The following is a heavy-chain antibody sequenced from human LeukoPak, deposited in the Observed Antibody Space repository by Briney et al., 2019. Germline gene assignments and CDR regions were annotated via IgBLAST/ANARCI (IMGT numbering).Heavy chain of an antibody. CDR2: IHYSGSA. CDR1: GGSISDYS. V-gene: IGHV4-59*01. Sequence: SETLSLTCTVSGGSISDYSWSWIRQPPGKGLEWIGNIHYSGSANHNPSLESRVTISRDTSKNQFSLKLTSVTTADTAVYYCARAGGVKTAALDLDYWGQGTLVTVSS. D-gene: IGHD6-25*01. J-gene: IGHJ4*02. CDR3: ARAGGVKTAALDLDY.